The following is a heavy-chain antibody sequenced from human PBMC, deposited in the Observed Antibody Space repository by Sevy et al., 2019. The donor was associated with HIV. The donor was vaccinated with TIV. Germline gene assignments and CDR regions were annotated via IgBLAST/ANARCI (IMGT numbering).Heavy chain of an antibody. J-gene: IGHJ4*02. CDR3: ARERKIYDSSGYYFHFDY. D-gene: IGHD3-22*01. V-gene: IGHV3-48*02. CDR2: ISSSSSTI. Sequence: GGSLRLSCAASGFTFSSYSMNWVRQAPGKGLEWVSYISSSSSTIYYADSVKGRFTISRHNAKNSLYLQMNSLRDEDTAVYYCARERKIYDSSGYYFHFDYWGQGTLVTVSS. CDR1: GFTFSSYS.